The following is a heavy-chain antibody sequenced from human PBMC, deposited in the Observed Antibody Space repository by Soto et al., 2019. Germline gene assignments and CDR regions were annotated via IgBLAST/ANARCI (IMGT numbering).Heavy chain of an antibody. Sequence: PGESLKISCMGSGYKVSTWHNFTSYWIAWVRQMPGEGLEWMGIIYPGDSDTRYSPSFQGQVTISADKSINSVYLQWSSLKASDTATYYCARHSYYDSSGYPYYWGQGTLVTVSS. CDR3: ARHSYYDSSGYPYY. CDR1: GYKVSTWHNFTSYW. CDR2: IYPGDSDT. V-gene: IGHV5-51*01. D-gene: IGHD3-22*01. J-gene: IGHJ4*02.